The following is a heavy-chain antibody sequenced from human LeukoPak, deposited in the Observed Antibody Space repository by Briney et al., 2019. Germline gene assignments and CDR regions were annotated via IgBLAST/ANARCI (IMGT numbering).Heavy chain of an antibody. Sequence: SDTLSLTCDVCGHSIHQTNYRQWVRQPPGKGLERIGEVNLQGSINFNPSRRRRVAISVDTSANHVSLQLSSVTAADTAVYYCARGGGPYRPLDYSGQGTLVTVSS. CDR1: GHSIHQTNY. CDR3: ARGGGPYRPLDY. J-gene: IGHJ4*02. V-gene: IGHV4-4*02. CDR2: VNLQGSI.